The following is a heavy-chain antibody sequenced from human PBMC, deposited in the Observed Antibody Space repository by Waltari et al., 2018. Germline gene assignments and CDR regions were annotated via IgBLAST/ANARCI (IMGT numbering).Heavy chain of an antibody. J-gene: IGHJ4*02. CDR1: GVTVSNNY. V-gene: IGHV3-66*01. Sequence: EVQLVESGGGLVQPGGSLRLSCAASGVTVSNNYMNWVRQAPGKGLEWVSTIYSGGQTYYADYGKGRFTISRDNPKNTVYLQMNSLRPDDTAVYYCTRGVVASAAASYWGQGTLVTVS. CDR3: TRGVVASAAASY. D-gene: IGHD2-2*01. CDR2: IYSGGQT.